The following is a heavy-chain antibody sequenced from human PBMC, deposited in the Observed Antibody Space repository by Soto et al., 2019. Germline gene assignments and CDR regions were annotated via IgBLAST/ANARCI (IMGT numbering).Heavy chain of an antibody. Sequence: PSETLSLTCTVSGGSISSYYWSWIRQPPGKGLEWIGYIYYTGSTNYNPSLKSRVTISGDMSKNQFSLKLTSVTAADTALYYCARINTSGWYASFDSWGQGTLVTVSS. D-gene: IGHD6-19*01. CDR3: ARINTSGWYASFDS. V-gene: IGHV4-59*08. CDR2: IYYTGST. CDR1: GGSISSYY. J-gene: IGHJ4*02.